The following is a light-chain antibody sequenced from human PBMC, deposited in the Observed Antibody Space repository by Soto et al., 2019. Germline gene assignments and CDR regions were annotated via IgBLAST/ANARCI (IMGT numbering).Light chain of an antibody. V-gene: IGLV4-69*01. CDR1: SGYSTYA. CDR3: QTWGTGDWV. Sequence: QPVLTQSPSASASLGASVKFTCTLTSGYSTYAIAWHQQQPEMGPRYLMKVNSDGSHSKGDGIPDRFSGSSSGAERYLTISSLLSEDEADSYCQTWGTGDWVFGGGTKLTVL. J-gene: IGLJ3*02. CDR2: VNSDGSH.